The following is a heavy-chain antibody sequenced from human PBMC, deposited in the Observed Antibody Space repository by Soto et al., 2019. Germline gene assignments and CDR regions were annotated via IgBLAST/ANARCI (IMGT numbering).Heavy chain of an antibody. D-gene: IGHD3-3*01. CDR3: ARVDYDFWSGYSDY. V-gene: IGHV3-7*01. J-gene: IGHJ4*02. CDR2: IKQDGSEK. CDR1: GFTFSSYW. Sequence: LRLSCAAAGFTFSSYWMSWVRQAPGKGLEWVANIKQDGSEKYYVDSVKGRFTISRDNAKNSLYLQMNSLRAEDTAVYYCARVDYDFWSGYSDYWGQGTLVTVSS.